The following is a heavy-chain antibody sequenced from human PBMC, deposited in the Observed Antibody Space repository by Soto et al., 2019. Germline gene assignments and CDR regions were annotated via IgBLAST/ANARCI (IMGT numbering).Heavy chain of an antibody. D-gene: IGHD3-16*01. V-gene: IGHV3-13*01. CDR3: ARQASHWHGGGGWFDP. Sequence: EVQLVESGGGLVQPGGSLRLSCAASGFTFSAYDMHWVRQPTGKGLEWVSAICTLHDTYYPDSVKGRFTISSENAKNSFYLQMNSPPTGDTAVYYWARQASHWHGGGGWFDPWGQGTLVTVSS. CDR2: ICTLHDT. CDR1: GFTFSAYD. J-gene: IGHJ5*02.